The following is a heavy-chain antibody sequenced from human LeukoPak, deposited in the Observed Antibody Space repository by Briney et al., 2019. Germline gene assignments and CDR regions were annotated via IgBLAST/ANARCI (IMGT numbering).Heavy chain of an antibody. D-gene: IGHD3-3*01. CDR1: GFTFDDYG. J-gene: IGHJ4*02. V-gene: IGHV3-20*04. Sequence: GGSLRLSCAASGFTFDDYGMSWVRQAPGKGLEWVSGINWNGGSTGYVDSVKGRFTISRDNSKNTLYLQMNSLRAEDTAVYYCARDGYYSFYDYWGQGTLVTVSS. CDR3: ARDGYYSFYDY. CDR2: INWNGGST.